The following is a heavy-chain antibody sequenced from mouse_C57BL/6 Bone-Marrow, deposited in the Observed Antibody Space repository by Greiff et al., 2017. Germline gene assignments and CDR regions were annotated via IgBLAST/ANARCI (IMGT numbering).Heavy chain of an antibody. J-gene: IGHJ3*01. CDR3: ARDGYDGAWFAY. V-gene: IGHV1-69*01. CDR2: IDPSDSYT. D-gene: IGHD2-2*01. Sequence: VQLQQPGAELVMPGASVKLSCKASGYTFTSYWMHWVKQRPGQGLEWIGEIDPSDSYTNYNQKFKGKSTLTVDKSSSTAYMQRSSLTSEDSAVYYGARDGYDGAWFAYWGQGTLVTVSA. CDR1: GYTFTSYW.